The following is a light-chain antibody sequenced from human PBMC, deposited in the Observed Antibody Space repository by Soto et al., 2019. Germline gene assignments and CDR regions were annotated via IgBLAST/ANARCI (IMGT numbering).Light chain of an antibody. CDR1: SSNIGSNT. J-gene: IGLJ3*02. CDR3: AAWDDSLTGPV. CDR2: SNN. Sequence: QAVLTQPPSASGTPGQRVTISCSGSSSNIGSNTVNWYQQLPGTAPKLLIYSNNQRPSGVPDRFSGSKSGTSASLAISGLQSEDEADYSCAAWDDSLTGPVFGGGTKLTVL. V-gene: IGLV1-44*01.